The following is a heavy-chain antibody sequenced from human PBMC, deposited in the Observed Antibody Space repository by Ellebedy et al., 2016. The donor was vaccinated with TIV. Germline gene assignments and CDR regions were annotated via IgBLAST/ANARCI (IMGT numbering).Heavy chain of an antibody. Sequence: GESLKISCKGSGDSFTSYWIGWVRLMPGKGLEWMGIIYPGDSATRYSPSFQGQVSISADKSITTDYLQWSSLKASDTAIYYCARRRGYGDFIFDYWGQGTLVTVSS. V-gene: IGHV5-51*01. CDR2: IYPGDSAT. J-gene: IGHJ4*02. D-gene: IGHD4-17*01. CDR3: ARRRGYGDFIFDY. CDR1: GDSFTSYW.